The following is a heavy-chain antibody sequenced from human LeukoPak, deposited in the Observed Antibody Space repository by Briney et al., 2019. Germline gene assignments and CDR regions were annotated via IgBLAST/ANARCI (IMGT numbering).Heavy chain of an antibody. Sequence: GGSLRLSCAAPGFTFSSYSMNWVRQAPGKGLEWVSSISTSSSYIYYADSVKGRFTISRDNARNSLYLQMNSLGAEDTAVYYCARSGSYDHWGQGTLVTVSS. V-gene: IGHV3-21*01. CDR2: ISTSSSYI. CDR1: GFTFSSYS. D-gene: IGHD3-10*01. CDR3: ARSGSYDH. J-gene: IGHJ5*02.